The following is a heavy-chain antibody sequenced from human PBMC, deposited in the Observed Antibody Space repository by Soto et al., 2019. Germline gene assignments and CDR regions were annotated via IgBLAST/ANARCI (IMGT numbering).Heavy chain of an antibody. V-gene: IGHV4-31*03. CDR3: ARGNPRYRLAFDY. J-gene: IGHJ4*02. D-gene: IGHD5-18*01. CDR1: GGSISSGGYY. CDR2: IYYSGST. Sequence: PSETLSLTCTVSGGSISSGGYYWSWIRQHPGKGLEWIGYIYYSGSTYYSPSLKSRVTISVDTSKNQFSLKLSSVTAADTAVYYCARGNPRYRLAFDYWGQGTLVTVSS.